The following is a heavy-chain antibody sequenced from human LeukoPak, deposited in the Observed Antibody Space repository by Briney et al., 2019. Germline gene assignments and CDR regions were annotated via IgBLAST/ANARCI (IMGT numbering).Heavy chain of an antibody. D-gene: IGHD3-22*01. CDR2: INWNGGST. V-gene: IGHV3-20*04. CDR1: GFTFDDYG. CDR3: ARWLDSSGYYHFDY. Sequence: GGSLRLSCAASGFTFDDYGMSWVRQAPGKGLEWVSGINWNGGSTGYADSVKGRFTISRDNAKNSLYLQMNSLRAEDTAVYYCARWLDSSGYYHFDYWGQGTLVTVSS. J-gene: IGHJ4*02.